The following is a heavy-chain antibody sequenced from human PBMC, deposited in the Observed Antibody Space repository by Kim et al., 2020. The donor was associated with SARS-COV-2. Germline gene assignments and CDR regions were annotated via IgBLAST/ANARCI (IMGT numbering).Heavy chain of an antibody. Sequence: IKPSGSPTYNPSLKSRVTMSLDTSKNQFSLKLSSVTAADTALYYCARGGHWGQGTLVTVSS. J-gene: IGHJ1*01. V-gene: IGHV4-34*01. CDR2: IKPSGSP. CDR3: ARGGH.